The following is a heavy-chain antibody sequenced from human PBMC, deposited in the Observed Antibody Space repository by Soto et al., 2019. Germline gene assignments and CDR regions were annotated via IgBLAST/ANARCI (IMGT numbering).Heavy chain of an antibody. J-gene: IGHJ6*02. Sequence: SETLSLTCTVSGSSISSSSYYWGWIRQPPGKGLEWIGSIYYNGSTYYNKSLKSQVTISVDTSKNQIYLKQRYVTAVDTSVYYCARRLYYDSSGFEGGGMDVWGQGTTVT. CDR3: ARRLYYDSSGFEGGGMDV. CDR1: GSSISSSSYY. V-gene: IGHV4-39*01. CDR2: IYYNGST. D-gene: IGHD3-22*01.